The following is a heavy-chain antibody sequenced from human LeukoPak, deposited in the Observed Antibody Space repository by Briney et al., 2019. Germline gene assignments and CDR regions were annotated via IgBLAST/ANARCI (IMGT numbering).Heavy chain of an antibody. CDR3: ARDKKGITGTTPYFDY. Sequence: ASVKVSCKASGYTFTSYGISWVRQAPGQELEWMGWISAYNGNTNYAQKLQGRATMTTDTSTSTAYMELRSLRSDDTAVYYCARDKKGITGTTPYFDYWGQGTLVTVSS. D-gene: IGHD1-7*01. V-gene: IGHV1-18*01. CDR1: GYTFTSYG. CDR2: ISAYNGNT. J-gene: IGHJ4*02.